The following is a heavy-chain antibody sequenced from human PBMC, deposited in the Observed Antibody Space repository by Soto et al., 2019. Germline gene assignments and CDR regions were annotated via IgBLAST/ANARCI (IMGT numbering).Heavy chain of an antibody. J-gene: IGHJ4*02. Sequence: GGSLRLSCAASGFTFSSYWMHWVRQAPGKGLVWVSRINSDGSSTSYADSVKGRFTISRDNAKNTLYLQMNSLRAEDTAVYYCARLDDFWSARRPPFDYWGQGTLVTVSS. CDR3: ARLDDFWSARRPPFDY. D-gene: IGHD3-3*01. CDR1: GFTFSSYW. V-gene: IGHV3-74*01. CDR2: INSDGSST.